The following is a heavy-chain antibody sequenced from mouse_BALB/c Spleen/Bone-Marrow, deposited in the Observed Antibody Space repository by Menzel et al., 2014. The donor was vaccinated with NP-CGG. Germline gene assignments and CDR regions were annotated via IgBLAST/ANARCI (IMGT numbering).Heavy chain of an antibody. Sequence: VQLKQSGAELVKPGASVKLSCTASGFNIKDTYMHWVKQRPEQGLEWIGRIDPANGNTKYDPKFQGKATITADTSSNTAYLQLSSLTSEGTAVYYCARWGITTGFAYWGQGTLVTVSA. D-gene: IGHD2-4*01. CDR2: IDPANGNT. J-gene: IGHJ3*01. CDR3: ARWGITTGFAY. CDR1: GFNIKDTY. V-gene: IGHV14-3*02.